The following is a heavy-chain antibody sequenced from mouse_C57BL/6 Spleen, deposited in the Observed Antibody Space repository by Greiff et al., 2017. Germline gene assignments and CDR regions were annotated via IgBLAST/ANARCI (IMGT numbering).Heavy chain of an antibody. CDR2: INPSSGYT. CDR3: ANNYYGSSWYFDV. CDR1: GYTFTSYT. D-gene: IGHD1-1*01. Sequence: VQLQQSGAELARPGASVKMSCKASGYTFTSYTMHWVKQRPGQGLEWIGYINPSSGYTKYNQKFKDKATLTADKSSSTAYMQLSSLTSEDSAVYYGANNYYGSSWYFDVWGTGTTVTVSS. V-gene: IGHV1-4*01. J-gene: IGHJ1*03.